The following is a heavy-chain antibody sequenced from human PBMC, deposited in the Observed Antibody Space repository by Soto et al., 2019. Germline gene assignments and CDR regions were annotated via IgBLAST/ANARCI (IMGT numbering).Heavy chain of an antibody. J-gene: IGHJ5*02. V-gene: IGHV4-31*03. Sequence: SETISLTCTVSGGSISSGGYYWSWIRQHPGKGLEWIEYIYYSGSTYYNPSLKSRVTISVDASKKQFSLKLSSVIAADTAVYYCARGEGDCTSTSCFTGWFDHWGQGTRVTVSS. CDR1: GGSISSGGYY. CDR3: ARGEGDCTSTSCFTGWFDH. D-gene: IGHD2-2*02. CDR2: IYYSGST.